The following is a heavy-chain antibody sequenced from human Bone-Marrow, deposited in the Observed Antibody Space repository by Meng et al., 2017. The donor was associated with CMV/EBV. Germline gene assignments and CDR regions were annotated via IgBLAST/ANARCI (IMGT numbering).Heavy chain of an antibody. V-gene: IGHV3-20*04. CDR2: INWNGGST. Sequence: GESLKISCAASGFTVSSNYMSWVRQAPGKGLEWVSGINWNGGSTGYADSVKGRFTISRDNAKNSLYLQMNSLRAEDTALYYCARGPGHCSGGSCYTASGYYYGMDVWGQGTTVTVSS. CDR1: GFTVSSNY. D-gene: IGHD2-15*01. CDR3: ARGPGHCSGGSCYTASGYYYGMDV. J-gene: IGHJ6*02.